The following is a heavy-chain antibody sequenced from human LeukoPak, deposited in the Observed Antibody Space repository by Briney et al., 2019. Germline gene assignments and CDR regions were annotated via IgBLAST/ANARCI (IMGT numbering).Heavy chain of an antibody. CDR2: ISTSSRSI. CDR1: GFTFSNYI. Sequence: GGSLRLSCAASGFTFSNYIMNWVRQAPGKGLQWVSSISTSSRSIYYADSVTGRFTISRDNVKNSLYLKMHRLRAEDTAVYYCARVGDAYGDAFDICGQGTMVTVS. J-gene: IGHJ3*02. D-gene: IGHD4-17*01. CDR3: ARVGDAYGDAFDI. V-gene: IGHV3-21*01.